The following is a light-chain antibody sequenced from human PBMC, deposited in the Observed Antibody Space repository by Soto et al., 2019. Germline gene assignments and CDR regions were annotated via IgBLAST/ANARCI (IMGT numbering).Light chain of an antibody. CDR3: QQYKNWPPIT. CDR1: QSVSGN. CDR2: DTY. V-gene: IGKV3-15*01. J-gene: IGKJ5*01. Sequence: EIVMTQSPDTLSVSPGERATLSCRASQSVSGNLAWYQQRPGQAPRLLIYDTYTRATGIPARFSASGSGTEFTLTISSLQSEDFAVYYCQQYKNWPPITFGQGTRLEMK.